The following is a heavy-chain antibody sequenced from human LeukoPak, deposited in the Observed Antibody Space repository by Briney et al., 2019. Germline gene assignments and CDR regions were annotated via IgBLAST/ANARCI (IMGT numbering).Heavy chain of an antibody. D-gene: IGHD1-1*01. CDR3: ARHRYFYFDL. CDR2: IKEDGSDK. Sequence: GGSLRLSCAASGFTFSLHYMGWVRQTPGKGLEWVANIKEDGSDKFYVDSVKGRFTIFKDNAKNSVYLQMNSLRAEDTAVYYCARHRYFYFDLWGQGTLVTVSS. V-gene: IGHV3-7*01. CDR1: GFTFSLHY. J-gene: IGHJ4*02.